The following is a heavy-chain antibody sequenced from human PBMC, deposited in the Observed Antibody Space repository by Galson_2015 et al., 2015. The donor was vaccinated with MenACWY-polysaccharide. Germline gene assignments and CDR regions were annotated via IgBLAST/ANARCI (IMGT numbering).Heavy chain of an antibody. D-gene: IGHD1-26*01. CDR3: ASDPEWGANVY. V-gene: IGHV3-7*01. CDR2: IKYDGSVK. J-gene: IGHJ4*01. CDR1: GFMFSNSW. Sequence: SLRLSCAASGFMFSNSWMAWVRQAPGKGLEWVGNIKYDGSVKYYVDSVKGRFTISRDNAENSVYLQMNSLRAEDTAVYYCASDPEWGANVYWGHGTLVTVSS.